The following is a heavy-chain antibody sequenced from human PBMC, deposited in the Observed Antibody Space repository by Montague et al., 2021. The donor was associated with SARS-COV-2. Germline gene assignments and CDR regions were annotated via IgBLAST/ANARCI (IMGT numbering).Heavy chain of an antibody. CDR2: IYHTGST. CDR1: GDSISGYY. Sequence: VKPTQTLSLTCTVSGDSISGYYWTWIRQAPEKGLEWIGYIYHTGSTNYNPSFKGRVIISVDTSTNQLSLRLTSVSAADSAKYFCARHRRFGVPVAGGAYFDXWGQGTQVTVSS. V-gene: IGHV4-59*08. D-gene: IGHD6-19*01. CDR3: ARHRRFGVPVAGGAYFDX. J-gene: IGHJ4*02.